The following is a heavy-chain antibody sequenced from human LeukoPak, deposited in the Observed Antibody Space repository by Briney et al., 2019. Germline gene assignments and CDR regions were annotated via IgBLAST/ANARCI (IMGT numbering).Heavy chain of an antibody. CDR3: ASRYSSSWYYYYYYMDV. V-gene: IGHV3-23*01. Sequence: GGSLRLSCAASGFTFSSYAMNWVRQAPGKGLEWVSTISDSGGRAYYADSVKGRVTISRDNSKNTLYLQMNSLRAEDTAVYYCASRYSSSWYYYYYYMDVWGKGTTVTVSS. CDR1: GFTFSSYA. D-gene: IGHD6-13*01. CDR2: ISDSGGRA. J-gene: IGHJ6*03.